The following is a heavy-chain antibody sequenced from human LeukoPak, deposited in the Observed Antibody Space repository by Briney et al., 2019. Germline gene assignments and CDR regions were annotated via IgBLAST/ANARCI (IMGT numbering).Heavy chain of an antibody. V-gene: IGHV1-2*02. CDR3: ARVGFWGGSYYKVGDYYYYMDV. CDR2: INPDSGGT. D-gene: IGHD3-10*01. J-gene: IGHJ6*03. CDR1: GYTFTGYY. Sequence: GASVKVSCKASGYTFTGYYMHWVRQAPGQGLEWVGWINPDSGGTNYAQKFQGRVTMTRDTSISTAYMELSRLRSDDTAVYYCARVGFWGGSYYKVGDYYYYMDVWGKGTTVTVSS.